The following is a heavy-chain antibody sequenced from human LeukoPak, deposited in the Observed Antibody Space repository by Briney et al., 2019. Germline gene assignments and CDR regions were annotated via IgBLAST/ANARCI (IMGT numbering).Heavy chain of an antibody. D-gene: IGHD2-8*01. CDR3: ARRPPSRGVLAAVDY. Sequence: GGSLRLSCAASGFTFSSYWMSWVRQAPGKGLEWVANIKLDGSEKYYVDSVKGRFTISRDNAKNSLYLQMNSLRAEDTAVYYCARRPPSRGVLAAVDYWGQGTLVTVSS. J-gene: IGHJ4*02. CDR1: GFTFSSYW. V-gene: IGHV3-7*01. CDR2: IKLDGSEK.